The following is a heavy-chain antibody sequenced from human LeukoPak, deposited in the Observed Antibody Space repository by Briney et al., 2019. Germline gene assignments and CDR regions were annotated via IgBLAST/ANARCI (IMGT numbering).Heavy chain of an antibody. CDR2: INSDGSSP. CDR1: EFTFSNYW. Sequence: PGGSLRLSCAASEFTFSNYWMHWVRQAPGKGLVWVSRINSDGSSPAYPDSVKGRFPISRDNAKNTLYLQMNSLRAEDTAVYYCARAGHDYSGDFFDYWGQGTLVTVSS. D-gene: IGHD4-23*01. CDR3: ARAGHDYSGDFFDY. V-gene: IGHV3-74*01. J-gene: IGHJ4*02.